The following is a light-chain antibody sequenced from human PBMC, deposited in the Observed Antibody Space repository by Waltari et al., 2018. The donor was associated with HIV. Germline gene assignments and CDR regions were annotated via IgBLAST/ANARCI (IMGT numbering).Light chain of an antibody. CDR3: SAWDASLGAWM. V-gene: IGLV1-44*01. Sequence: QSVLTQPPSASGTPGQRIIISCSGSTSNIGTNNVNWYQQHPGTTPRLLMHSNMTRPSGVPDRFSGSRSGTSASLAISGLQSEDEADYYCSAWDASLGAWMFGGGTKLTVL. J-gene: IGLJ3*02. CDR1: TSNIGTNN. CDR2: SNM.